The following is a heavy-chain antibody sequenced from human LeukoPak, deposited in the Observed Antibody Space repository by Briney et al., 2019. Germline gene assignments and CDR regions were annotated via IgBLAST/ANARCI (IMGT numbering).Heavy chain of an antibody. CDR2: ISSSSSTI. D-gene: IGHD5-24*01. CDR3: ARTRDGKFAFDI. V-gene: IGHV3-48*01. CDR1: GFTFSSYS. Sequence: GGSLRLSCAASGFTFSSYSMNWVRLAPGKGLEWVSYISSSSSTIYYADSVKGRFTISRDNAKNSLYLQMNSLRAVDTAVYYCARTRDGKFAFDIWGQGTMVTVSS. J-gene: IGHJ3*02.